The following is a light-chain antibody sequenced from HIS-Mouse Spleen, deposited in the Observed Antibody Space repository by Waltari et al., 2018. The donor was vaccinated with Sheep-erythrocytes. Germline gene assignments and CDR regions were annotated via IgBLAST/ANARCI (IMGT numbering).Light chain of an antibody. Sequence: QSALTQPRSVSGSPGQSVTISCTGTSSDVGGYNQVPWYQQHPGKAPKLMIYDVSKRPSGVPDRFSGSKSGNTASLTISGLQAEDEADYYCCSYAGSYNHVFATGTKVTVL. CDR1: SSDVGGYNQ. CDR2: DVS. J-gene: IGLJ1*01. CDR3: CSYAGSYNHV. V-gene: IGLV2-11*01.